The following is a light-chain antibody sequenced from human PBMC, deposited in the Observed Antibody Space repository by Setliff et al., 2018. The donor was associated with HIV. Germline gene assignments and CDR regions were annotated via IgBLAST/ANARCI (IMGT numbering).Light chain of an antibody. Sequence: SVLTQPASVSGSPGQSITISCTGTSSDVGGYNYGSWYQQHPGKAPKLMVSEVSNRPSGVSNRFSGSKSGNTASLTISGLQAEDEADYYCSSYTSSTPYVFGTGTKVTVL. J-gene: IGLJ1*01. CDR3: SSYTSSTPYV. CDR1: SSDVGGYNY. CDR2: EVS. V-gene: IGLV2-14*01.